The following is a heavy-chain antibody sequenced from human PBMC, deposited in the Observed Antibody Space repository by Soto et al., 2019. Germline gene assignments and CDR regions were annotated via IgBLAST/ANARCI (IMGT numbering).Heavy chain of an antibody. CDR1: GFTFTSYA. CDR2: IYFSGST. Sequence: VQLLESGGGLVQPGGSLRLSCAASGFTFTSYAMSWVRQAPGKGLEWIGNIYFSGSTYYNPSLESRLIISLDTSQNQFSLKLSSVTAADTAVYYCATGNAWGVLLAYWGQGTLVTVSS. CDR3: ATGNAWGVLLAY. V-gene: IGHV4-59*06. D-gene: IGHD3-16*01. J-gene: IGHJ4*02.